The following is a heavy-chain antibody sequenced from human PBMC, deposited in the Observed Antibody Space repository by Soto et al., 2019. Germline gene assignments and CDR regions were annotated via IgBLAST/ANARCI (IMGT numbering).Heavy chain of an antibody. V-gene: IGHV3-74*01. J-gene: IGHJ6*02. CDR2: INSDGSST. Sequence: EVQLVESGGGLVQPGGSLRLSCAASGFTFSSYWMHWVRQAPGKGLVWVSRINSDGSSTSYADSVKGRFTISRDNAKNTLYLQMNSLRAEDTAVYYCARDGRDYYSSGTHYGMDVWGQGTTVTVSS. CDR1: GFTFSSYW. D-gene: IGHD3-10*01. CDR3: ARDGRDYYSSGTHYGMDV.